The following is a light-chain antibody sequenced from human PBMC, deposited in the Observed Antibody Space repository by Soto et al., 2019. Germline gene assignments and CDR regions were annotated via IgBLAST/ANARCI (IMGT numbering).Light chain of an antibody. J-gene: IGLJ1*01. V-gene: IGLV1-44*01. CDR3: AAWDDSLNGYV. Sequence: QSALTQPPSASGTPGQRVTISCSGSNYNIGSNTVNWYQQVPGTAPKLLIYSNNQRPSGVPDRFSGSKSGTSASLAISGLQSEDEADYYCAAWDDSLNGYVFGAGTKVTVL. CDR1: NYNIGSNT. CDR2: SNN.